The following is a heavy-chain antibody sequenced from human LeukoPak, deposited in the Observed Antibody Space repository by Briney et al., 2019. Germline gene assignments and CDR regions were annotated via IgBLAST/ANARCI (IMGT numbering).Heavy chain of an antibody. Sequence: GGSPRLSCAASGFTFSSYSMNWVRQAPGKGLEWVSSISSSSSYIYYADSVKGRFTISRDNAKNSLYLQMNSLRAEDTAVYYCARDPEIAAALGWFDPWGQGTLVTVSS. D-gene: IGHD6-13*01. V-gene: IGHV3-21*01. J-gene: IGHJ5*02. CDR2: ISSSSSYI. CDR1: GFTFSSYS. CDR3: ARDPEIAAALGWFDP.